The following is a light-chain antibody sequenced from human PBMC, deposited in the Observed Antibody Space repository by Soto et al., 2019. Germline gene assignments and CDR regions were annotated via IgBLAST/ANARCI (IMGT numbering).Light chain of an antibody. CDR1: QAISNY. Sequence: DIQLTQSPSFLSASVGDRVTTTCRASQAISNYLAWYQQKPGKAPKLLIYAASTLQSGVPSRFSGSGSGTEFTLTISSLQPEDFVTYYCQQFNNYSLTFGPGTKVDIK. V-gene: IGKV1-9*01. CDR3: QQFNNYSLT. J-gene: IGKJ3*01. CDR2: AAS.